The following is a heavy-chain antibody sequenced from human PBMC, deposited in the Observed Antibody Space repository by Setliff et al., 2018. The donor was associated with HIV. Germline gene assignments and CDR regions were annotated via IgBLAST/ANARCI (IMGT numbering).Heavy chain of an antibody. CDR1: GFSFDDYA. Sequence: GESLKISCTASGFSFDDYALTWVRQAPGKGLEWVGFIRSKSIGGTTDYGASVKGRFTISRDDSKTIAYLQMNSLTTEDTAVYFCTRDRRGSNSWSEYNGGFDYWGQGTLVTVSS. V-gene: IGHV3-49*04. CDR2: IRSKSIGGTT. J-gene: IGHJ4*02. D-gene: IGHD3-3*01. CDR3: TRDRRGSNSWSEYNGGFDY.